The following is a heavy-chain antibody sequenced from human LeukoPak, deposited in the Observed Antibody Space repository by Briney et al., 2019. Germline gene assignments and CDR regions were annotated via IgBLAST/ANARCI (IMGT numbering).Heavy chain of an antibody. CDR2: IKSNNDGGTT. D-gene: IGHD2-21*01. Sequence: GGSLRLSCAASGFIFNKAWMNWVRQAPGKGPEWVGRIKSNNDGGTTDYASPVEGRFIISRDDSKNTIYRQMNRLIIDDTAIYYCTPVMVEDRGFWGQGTLVTVSS. V-gene: IGHV3-15*01. CDR1: GFIFNKAW. CDR3: TPVMVEDRGF. J-gene: IGHJ4*02.